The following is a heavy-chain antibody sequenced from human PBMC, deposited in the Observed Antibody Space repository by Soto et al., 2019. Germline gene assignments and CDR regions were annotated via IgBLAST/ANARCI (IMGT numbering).Heavy chain of an antibody. Sequence: PGESLRLSCAASGFTFSSYSMNWVRQAPGRGLEWVSSISSSSSYVDYADSMKGRFTISRDNAKNSLYLQMNSLRAEDTAVYYCASSSTSYSSLDYWGQGTLVTVSS. V-gene: IGHV3-21*01. J-gene: IGHJ4*02. CDR2: ISSSSSYV. CDR3: ASSSTSYSSLDY. D-gene: IGHD6-13*01. CDR1: GFTFSSYS.